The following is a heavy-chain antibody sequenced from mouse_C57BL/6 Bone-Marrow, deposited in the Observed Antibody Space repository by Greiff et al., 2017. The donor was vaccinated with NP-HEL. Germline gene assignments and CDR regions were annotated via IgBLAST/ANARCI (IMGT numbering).Heavy chain of an antibody. J-gene: IGHJ4*01. D-gene: IGHD1-1*01. CDR2: ISSGSSTI. CDR1: GFTFSDYG. V-gene: IGHV5-17*01. CDR3: ARQYYYGRFYAMDY. Sequence: EVQLVESGGGLVKPGGSLKLSCAASGFTFSDYGMHWVRQAPEKGLEWVAYISSGSSTIYYADTVKGRFTISRDNAKNTLFLQMTSLRSEDTAMYYCARQYYYGRFYAMDYWGQGTSVTVSS.